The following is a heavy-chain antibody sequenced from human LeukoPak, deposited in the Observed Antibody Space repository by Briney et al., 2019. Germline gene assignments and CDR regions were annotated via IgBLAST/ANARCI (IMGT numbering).Heavy chain of an antibody. Sequence: SETLSLTCTVSGGSISSYYWSWIRQPPGKGLEWIGYIYYSGSTNYNPSLKSRVTISVDTSKNQLSLKLSSVTAADTAVYYCAKAGGWYGSALGYWGQGTLVTVSS. CDR3: AKAGGWYGSALGY. CDR1: GGSISSYY. V-gene: IGHV4-59*08. CDR2: IYYSGST. J-gene: IGHJ4*02. D-gene: IGHD6-19*01.